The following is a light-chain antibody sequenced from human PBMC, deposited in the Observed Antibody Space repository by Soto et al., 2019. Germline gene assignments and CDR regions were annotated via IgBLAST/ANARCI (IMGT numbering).Light chain of an antibody. V-gene: IGKV1-12*01. J-gene: IGKJ2*01. CDR1: QGINNW. CDR2: AAS. CDR3: QQTNSFPHA. Sequence: DIQMTQSPSSVSASVGDSVTITCRASQGINNWLAWYQQKPGTAPRLLIYAASTLHSGVPSRFRGSVSGTDFTLTISSLQPEDFANYYCQQTNSFPHAFGQGTKLEIK.